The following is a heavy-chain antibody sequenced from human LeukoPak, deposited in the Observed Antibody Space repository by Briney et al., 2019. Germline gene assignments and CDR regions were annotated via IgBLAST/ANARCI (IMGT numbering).Heavy chain of an antibody. Sequence: ASVKVSCKASGYTFTSYGISWVRQAPGQGLEWMGWISAYNGNTNYAQKLQGRATMTTDTSTSTAYMELRSLRSDDTAVYYCARDSVVVAAIPYYYGMDVWGQGTTVTVSS. V-gene: IGHV1-18*01. J-gene: IGHJ6*02. D-gene: IGHD2-15*01. CDR1: GYTFTSYG. CDR2: ISAYNGNT. CDR3: ARDSVVVAAIPYYYGMDV.